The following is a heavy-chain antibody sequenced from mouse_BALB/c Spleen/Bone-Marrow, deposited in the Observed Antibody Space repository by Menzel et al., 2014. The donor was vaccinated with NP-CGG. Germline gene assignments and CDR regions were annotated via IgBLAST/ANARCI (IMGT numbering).Heavy chain of an antibody. V-gene: IGHV5-17*02. CDR1: GFTFSSFG. Sequence: EVQGVESGGGLVQPGGSRKLSCAASGFTFSSFGMHWVRRAPEKGLEWVAYISSGSSTIYYADTVKGRFTISRDNPKNTLFLQMTSLRSEDTAMYYCARRGLLGPFAYWGQGTLVTVSA. CDR2: ISSGSSTI. D-gene: IGHD4-1*01. CDR3: ARRGLLGPFAY. J-gene: IGHJ3*01.